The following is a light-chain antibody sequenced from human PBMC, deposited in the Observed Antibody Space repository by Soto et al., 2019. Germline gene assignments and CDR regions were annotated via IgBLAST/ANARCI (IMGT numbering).Light chain of an antibody. J-gene: IGKJ5*01. Sequence: DIQMTQSPSTLSASVGERVTITCRASQSISSWLAWYQQKPGKAPKLLIYDASSLESGVPSRFSGSGSGTEFTLTISSLQPDDFATYYCQQYNSYSITFGQGTRLEIK. V-gene: IGKV1-5*01. CDR3: QQYNSYSIT. CDR2: DAS. CDR1: QSISSW.